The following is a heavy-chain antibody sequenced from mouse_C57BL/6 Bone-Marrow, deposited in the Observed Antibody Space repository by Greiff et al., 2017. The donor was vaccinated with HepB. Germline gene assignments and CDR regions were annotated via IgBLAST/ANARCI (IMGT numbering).Heavy chain of an antibody. D-gene: IGHD3-2*02. Sequence: EVQLVESGPELVKPGASVKISCKASGYSFTDYYMNWVKQSHGKSLEWIGDINPNNGGTSYNQKFKGKATLTVDKSSSTAYMELRSLTSEDSAVYYCAPRQLRLPYAMDYWGQGTSVTVSS. J-gene: IGHJ4*01. CDR1: GYSFTDYY. CDR3: APRQLRLPYAMDY. CDR2: INPNNGGT. V-gene: IGHV1-26*01.